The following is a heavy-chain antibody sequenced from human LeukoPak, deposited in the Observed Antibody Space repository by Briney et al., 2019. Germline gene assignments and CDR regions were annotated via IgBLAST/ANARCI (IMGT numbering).Heavy chain of an antibody. CDR2: IYYSGST. V-gene: IGHV4-39*07. Sequence: PSETLSLTCTVSGGSISSSSYYWGWIRQPPGKGLEWIGSIYYSGSTYYNPSLKSRVTISVDTSKNQFSLKLSSVTAADTAVYYCARDMVRGVNRWNWFDPWGQGTLVTVSS. CDR3: ARDMVRGVNRWNWFDP. CDR1: GGSISSSSYY. D-gene: IGHD3-10*01. J-gene: IGHJ5*02.